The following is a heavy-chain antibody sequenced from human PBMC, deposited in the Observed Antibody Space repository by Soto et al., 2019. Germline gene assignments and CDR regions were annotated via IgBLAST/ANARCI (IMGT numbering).Heavy chain of an antibody. D-gene: IGHD3-16*01. CDR2: ITGNSARI. J-gene: IGHJ3*01. Sequence: PWGSLRLSCASSASTIRRYAMSWVRQAPGKGLEWVSGITGNSARIYYADSVKGRFSISRDNSKNTLYLQMDTLRAEDTAVYYCAKNGDFDYDAFDVWGQGTVVTVSS. V-gene: IGHV3-23*01. CDR3: AKNGDFDYDAFDV. CDR1: ASTIRRYA.